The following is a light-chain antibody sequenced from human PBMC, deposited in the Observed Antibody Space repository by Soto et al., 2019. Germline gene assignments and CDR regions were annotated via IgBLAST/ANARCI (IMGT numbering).Light chain of an antibody. V-gene: IGKV1-27*01. CDR3: QKYNSVPLT. J-gene: IGKJ3*01. CDR2: AAS. Sequence: DIQMTHSPSSLSASVGDRVTITCRASQGISDYLAWYQQKPGKVPKLLVYAASSLQSGVPSRFSGRGSGTDFTLTISSLQPEDVATYYCQKYNSVPLTFVPGIKMDIX. CDR1: QGISDY.